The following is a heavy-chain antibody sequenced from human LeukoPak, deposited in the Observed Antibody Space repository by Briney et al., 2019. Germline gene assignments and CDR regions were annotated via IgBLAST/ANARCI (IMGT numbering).Heavy chain of an antibody. J-gene: IGHJ3*02. CDR1: GYTFTSYG. CDR3: ATGDSSGYFSYGAFDI. Sequence: ASVKVSCKSSGYTFTSYGISWVRQAPGQGLEWMGWISAYNGNTNYAQKLQGRVTMTTDTSMSTAYMELRSLRSDDTAVYYCATGDSSGYFSYGAFDIWGQGTMVTVSS. V-gene: IGHV1-18*01. D-gene: IGHD3-22*01. CDR2: ISAYNGNT.